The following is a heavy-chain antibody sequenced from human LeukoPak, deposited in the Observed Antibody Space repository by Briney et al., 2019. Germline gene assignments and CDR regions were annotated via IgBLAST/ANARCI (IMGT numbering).Heavy chain of an antibody. CDR2: ISSSSSYI. D-gene: IGHD3-10*01. CDR1: GFTFSSYS. V-gene: IGHV3-21*01. CDR3: ARDGPMVRGVIYY. Sequence: GGSLRLSCAASGFTFSSYSMNWVRQAPGKGLEWVSSISSSSSYIYYADSVKGRFTISRDNAKNSLYLQMNSLRAEDTAVYYCARDGPMVRGVIYYWGQGTLVTVSS. J-gene: IGHJ4*02.